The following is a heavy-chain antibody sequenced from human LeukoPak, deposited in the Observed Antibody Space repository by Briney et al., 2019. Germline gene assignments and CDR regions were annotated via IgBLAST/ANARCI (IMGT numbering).Heavy chain of an antibody. CDR3: AGGSGYFLFDY. J-gene: IGHJ4*02. CDR2: IYSGGST. V-gene: IGHV3-53*01. CDR1: GFTASSNY. Sequence: QSGGSLRLSCAASGFTASSNYMSWVRQAPGKGLEWVSVIYSGGSTYYADSVKGRFTISRDNSKNTLYLQMNSLRAEDTAVYYCAGGSGYFLFDYWGQGTLVTVSS. D-gene: IGHD3-22*01.